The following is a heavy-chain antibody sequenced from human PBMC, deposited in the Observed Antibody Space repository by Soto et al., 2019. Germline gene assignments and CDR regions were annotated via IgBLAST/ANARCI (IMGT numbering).Heavy chain of an antibody. Sequence: SETLSLTCTVSGGSISSYYWSWIRQPPGKGLEWIGYIYYSGSTNYNPSLKSRVTISVDASKNQFSLKLSSVTAADTAVYYCARDYYDSSGYYGFDYWGQGTLVTVSS. D-gene: IGHD3-22*01. CDR1: GGSISSYY. CDR2: IYYSGST. J-gene: IGHJ4*02. CDR3: ARDYYDSSGYYGFDY. V-gene: IGHV4-59*01.